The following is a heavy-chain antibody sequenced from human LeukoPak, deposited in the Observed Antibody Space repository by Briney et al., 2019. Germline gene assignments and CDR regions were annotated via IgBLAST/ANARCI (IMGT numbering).Heavy chain of an antibody. CDR3: ARQGLGELSFDY. CDR1: GFTFISYW. D-gene: IGHD3-16*02. CDR2: ISSNGGST. Sequence: GGSLRLSCTASGFTFISYWMTWVRQAPGKGLEYVSAISSNGGSTYYANSVKGRFTISRDNSKNTLYLQMGSLRAEDMAVYYCARQGLGELSFDYWGQGTLVTVSS. J-gene: IGHJ4*02. V-gene: IGHV3-64*01.